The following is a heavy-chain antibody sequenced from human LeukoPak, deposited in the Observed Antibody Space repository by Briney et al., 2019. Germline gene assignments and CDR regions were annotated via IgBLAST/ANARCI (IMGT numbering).Heavy chain of an antibody. V-gene: IGHV1-2*02. CDR1: GYTFTGYY. CDR2: INPNSGGT. D-gene: IGHD3-3*01. J-gene: IGHJ4*02. Sequence: ASVKVSCKASGYTFTGYYMHWVRQAPGQGLEWMGWINPNSGGTNYAQKFQGRVTMTRDTSISTAYMELSRLRSDDTAVYYCARAYDFWCGWYIDYWGQGTLVTVSS. CDR3: ARAYDFWCGWYIDY.